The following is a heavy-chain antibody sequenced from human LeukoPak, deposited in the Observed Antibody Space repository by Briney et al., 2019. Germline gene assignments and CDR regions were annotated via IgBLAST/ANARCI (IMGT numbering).Heavy chain of an antibody. CDR1: GYTFTSYY. J-gene: IGHJ4*02. V-gene: IGHV1-46*01. Sequence: ASVKVSCKASGYTFTSYYMHWVRQAPGQGLEWMGIINPGGGSTSYAQKFQGRVTMTRDTSTSTVYMELSSLRSEDTAVYYCARDLTYGSSYVTLSGVEGSDWGQGTLVTVFS. CDR2: INPGGGST. CDR3: ARDLTYGSSYVTLSGVEGSD. D-gene: IGHD6-6*01.